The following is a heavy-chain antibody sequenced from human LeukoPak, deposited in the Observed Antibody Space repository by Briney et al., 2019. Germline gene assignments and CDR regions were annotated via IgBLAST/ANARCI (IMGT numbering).Heavy chain of an antibody. D-gene: IGHD4-17*01. V-gene: IGHV4-4*07. CDR1: GGSISSYY. Sequence: SETLSLTCTVSGGSISSYYRSWIRQPAGKGLEWIGRMYTSGSTNYNPSLKSRVTMSVDTSKNQFSLKLSSVTAADTAVYYCAEAYGDYSPFDYWGQGTLVTVSS. CDR2: MYTSGST. J-gene: IGHJ4*02. CDR3: AEAYGDYSPFDY.